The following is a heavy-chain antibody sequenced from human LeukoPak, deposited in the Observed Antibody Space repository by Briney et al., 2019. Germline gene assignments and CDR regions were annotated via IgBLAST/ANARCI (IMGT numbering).Heavy chain of an antibody. CDR3: ARGSPYYYDSSGLLYYFDY. J-gene: IGHJ4*02. D-gene: IGHD3-22*01. CDR1: GYTFTSYG. Sequence: GASVNVSCKASGYTFTSYGISWVRQAPGQGLEWMGWISAYNGNTNYAQKLQGRVTMTTDTSTSTAYMELRSLRSDDTAVYYCARGSPYYYDSSGLLYYFDYWGQGTLVTVSS. V-gene: IGHV1-18*01. CDR2: ISAYNGNT.